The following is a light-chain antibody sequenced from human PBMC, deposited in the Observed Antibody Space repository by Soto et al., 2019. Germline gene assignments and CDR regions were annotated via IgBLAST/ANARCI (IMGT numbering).Light chain of an antibody. V-gene: IGLV3-21*04. J-gene: IGLJ2*01. CDR2: YDS. CDR1: NIGSKS. CDR3: QVWDSRSDHPVV. Sequence: SYELTQPPSVSVDPGKTARITCGGNNIGSKSVHWYQQKPGQAPVLVIYYDSDRPSGIPERFSGSNSGNTATLTISRVEAGDEADYYCQVWDSRSDHPVVFGGGTKVTVL.